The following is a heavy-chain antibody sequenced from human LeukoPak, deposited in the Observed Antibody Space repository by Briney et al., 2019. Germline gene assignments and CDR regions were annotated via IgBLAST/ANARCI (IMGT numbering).Heavy chain of an antibody. CDR3: ARDKGPELWPRTNDY. D-gene: IGHD2-21*01. CDR2: ISAYDGNT. CDR1: GYTFTSYG. V-gene: IGHV1-18*01. J-gene: IGHJ4*02. Sequence: GASVKVSCKASGYTFTSYGISWVRQAPGQGLEWMGWISAYDGNTNYAQKLQGRVTMTTDTSTSTDYMELRSLRSDDTAVYYCARDKGPELWPRTNDYWGQGTLVTVSS.